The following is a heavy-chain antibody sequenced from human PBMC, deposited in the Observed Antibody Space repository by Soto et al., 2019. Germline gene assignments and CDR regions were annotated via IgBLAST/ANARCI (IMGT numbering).Heavy chain of an antibody. Sequence: VKVSRNASGGTFSSYPIRRVRQAPGQGLEWMGGIIPIFGKANYAQKSQGRVTITEEKSTSTAYMELSSLRSEDKAVYYCARAVAYRIDYWGQETMVPVSS. CDR2: IIPIFGKA. CDR3: ARAVAYRIDY. J-gene: IGHJ4*02. CDR1: GGTFSSYP. V-gene: IGHV1-69*10. D-gene: IGHD2-2*02.